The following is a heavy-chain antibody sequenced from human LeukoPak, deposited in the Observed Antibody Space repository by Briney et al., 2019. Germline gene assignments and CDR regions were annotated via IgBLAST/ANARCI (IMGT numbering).Heavy chain of an antibody. D-gene: IGHD3-22*01. V-gene: IGHV3-21*01. CDR2: ISSSSSYI. CDR3: ARGGW. CDR1: GFTFSSYS. J-gene: IGHJ4*02. Sequence: GGSLRLSCAASGFTFSSYSMNWVRQAPGKGLEWVSSISSSSSYIYHADSVKGRFTISRDNAKNSLYLQMNSLRAEDTAVYYCARGGWWSQGTLVTVSS.